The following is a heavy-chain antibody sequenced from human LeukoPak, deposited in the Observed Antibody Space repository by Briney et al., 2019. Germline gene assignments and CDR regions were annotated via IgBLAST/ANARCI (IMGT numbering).Heavy chain of an antibody. CDR1: GFTFDDYA. CDR3: AKAVAARPSYYSDY. CDR2: ISWNSGSI. V-gene: IGHV3-9*01. D-gene: IGHD6-6*01. Sequence: PGGSLRLSCAASGFTFDDYAMHWVRQAPGKGLEWVSGISWNSGSIGYADSVKGRFTISRDNAKNSLYLQMNSLRAEDTALYYCAKAVAARPSYYSDYWGQGTLVTVSS. J-gene: IGHJ4*02.